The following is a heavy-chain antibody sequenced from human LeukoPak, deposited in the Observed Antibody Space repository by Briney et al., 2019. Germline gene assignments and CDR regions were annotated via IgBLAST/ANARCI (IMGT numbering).Heavy chain of an antibody. J-gene: IGHJ3*02. CDR2: IYYSGST. CDR1: GGSISSYY. CDR3: ASGYYYDSSGYLDAFDI. V-gene: IGHV4-59*08. Sequence: MPSETLSLTCTVSGGSISSYYWSWIRQPPGKGLEWIGYIYYSGSTNYNPSLKSRVTISVDTSKNQFSLKLSSVTAADTAVYYCASGYYYDSSGYLDAFDIWGQGTMVTVSS. D-gene: IGHD3-22*01.